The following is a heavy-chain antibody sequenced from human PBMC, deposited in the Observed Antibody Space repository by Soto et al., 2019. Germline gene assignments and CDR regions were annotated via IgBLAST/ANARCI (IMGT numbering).Heavy chain of an antibody. V-gene: IGHV5-51*01. D-gene: IGHD3-9*01. CDR3: AASIFYYGMYG. Sequence: LGASLKISCKGSGYTFTNYWIGWVRQMPGKGLEWMGIIYPGDSDTKYNPSFQGQVTISADKSITTTYLQWSSLKASDTAIYYGAASIFYYGMYGRGQGTTVTV. CDR2: IYPGDSDT. J-gene: IGHJ6*02. CDR1: GYTFTNYW.